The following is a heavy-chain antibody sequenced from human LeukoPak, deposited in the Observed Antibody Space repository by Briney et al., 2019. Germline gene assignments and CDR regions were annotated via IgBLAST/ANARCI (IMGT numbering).Heavy chain of an antibody. CDR2: IIPIFGTA. CDR3: ARGPTSRDGYKYFDY. Sequence: GSSVKVSCKASGGTFSSYAISWVRQAPGQGLEWMGGIIPIFGTANYAQKFQGRVTITTDESTSTAYMELSSLRSEDTAVYCCARGPTSRDGYKYFDYWGQGTLVTVSS. D-gene: IGHD5-24*01. CDR1: GGTFSSYA. J-gene: IGHJ4*02. V-gene: IGHV1-69*05.